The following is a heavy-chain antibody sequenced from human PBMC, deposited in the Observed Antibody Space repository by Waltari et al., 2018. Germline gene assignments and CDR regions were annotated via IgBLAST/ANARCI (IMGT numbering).Heavy chain of an antibody. CDR1: GGSISSYS. V-gene: IGHV4-59*01. CDR3: ARLPQPQYSSSLSYYYYYGMDV. D-gene: IGHD6-6*01. Sequence: QVQLQESGPGLVKPSETLSLTCTVSGGSISSYSWRWIRQPPGKGLEWIGYIYDSGSTNYNPTLKSRVTISVDTSKNQFSLKLSSVTAADTAVYYCARLPQPQYSSSLSYYYYYGMDVWGQGTTVTVSS. CDR2: IYDSGST. J-gene: IGHJ6*02.